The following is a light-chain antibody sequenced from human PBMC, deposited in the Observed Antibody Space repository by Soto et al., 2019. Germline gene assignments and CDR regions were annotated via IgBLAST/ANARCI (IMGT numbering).Light chain of an antibody. CDR1: SSNIGVNT. CDR3: ATCDDSLNGLWV. V-gene: IGLV1-44*01. Sequence: QAVVTQPPSASGTPGQGVTISCSGSSSNIGVNTVNWYQHLPGTAPKLLIYGNNQRPSGVPDLFSGSKSGTSASLAISGLQSEDEADYYCATCDDSLNGLWVFGGGTKLTVL. CDR2: GNN. J-gene: IGLJ3*02.